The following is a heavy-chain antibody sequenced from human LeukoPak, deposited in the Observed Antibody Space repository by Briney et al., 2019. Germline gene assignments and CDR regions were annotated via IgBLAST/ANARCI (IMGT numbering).Heavy chain of an antibody. CDR1: GFTFNSYA. CDR3: AKCSGTCWGNWFDP. V-gene: IGHV3-23*01. CDR2: ISGSGGST. J-gene: IGHJ5*02. D-gene: IGHD2-2*01. Sequence: GSLRLSCAASGFTFNSYAMTWVRQAPGKGLEWVSAISGSGGSTEYADSVKGRFTISRDNSKYTLYLQMNILRAEDTAVYYCAKCSGTCWGNWFDPWGQGTLVTVSS.